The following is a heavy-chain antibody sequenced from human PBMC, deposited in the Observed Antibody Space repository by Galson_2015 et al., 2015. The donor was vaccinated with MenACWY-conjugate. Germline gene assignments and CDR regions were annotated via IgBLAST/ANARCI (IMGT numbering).Heavy chain of an antibody. Sequence: SLRLSCAASGFTFNTYGIHWVRQAPGKGLEWVAVSAMSNGGPKNYYADPVKGRFTISRDNAKNTLYLQMNSLRAEDTAVYYCARDNTGYFDYWGQGTLVTVSS. CDR3: ARDNTGYFDY. CDR2: SAMSNGGPKN. D-gene: IGHD1-1*01. V-gene: IGHV3-30*03. J-gene: IGHJ4*02. CDR1: GFTFNTYG.